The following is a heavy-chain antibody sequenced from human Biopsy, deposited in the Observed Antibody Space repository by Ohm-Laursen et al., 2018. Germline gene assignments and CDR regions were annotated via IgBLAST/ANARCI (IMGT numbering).Heavy chain of an antibody. CDR3: ARVFCTSTTCYGLLDN. D-gene: IGHD2/OR15-2a*01. J-gene: IGHJ4*02. V-gene: IGHV1-18*01. CDR2: VSPYNDKT. CDR1: GYTFTSYD. Sequence: ASVKVSCKASGYTFTSYDISWVRQAPGQGLEWMGWVSPYNDKTSYPPKLQDRVTMTADTSTNTAHMELRSLRSDDTTVYYCARVFCTSTTCYGLLDNWGQGTVVTVSS.